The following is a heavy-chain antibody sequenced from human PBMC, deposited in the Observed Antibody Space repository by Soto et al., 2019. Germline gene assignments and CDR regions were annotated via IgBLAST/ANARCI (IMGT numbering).Heavy chain of an antibody. CDR2: IIPIFGTA. J-gene: IGHJ3*02. CDR3: ARRWMATLPYDAFDI. Sequence: QVQLVQSGAEVKKPGSSVKVSCKASGGTFSSYAISWVRQAPGQGLEWMGGIIPIFGTANYAQKLQGRVTITADKSKSTAYMELSSLRSEDTAVYYCARRWMATLPYDAFDIWGQGTMVTVSS. V-gene: IGHV1-69*06. D-gene: IGHD5-12*01. CDR1: GGTFSSYA.